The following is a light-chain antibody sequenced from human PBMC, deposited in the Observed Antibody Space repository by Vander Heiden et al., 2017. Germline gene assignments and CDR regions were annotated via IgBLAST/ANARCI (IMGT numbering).Light chain of an antibody. CDR2: AAS. J-gene: IGKJ2*01. CDR3: RQYNSYPST. V-gene: IGKV1-17*01. CDR1: QGIRNE. Sequence: DIQMTQSPSSLSASVGDRVTITCRASQGIRNELGWYQQKPGKAPKRLIYAASSLQSGVPPRFSGSGSGTEFTLTITSLQPEDFATYYCRQYNSYPSTFGQGTKMEIK.